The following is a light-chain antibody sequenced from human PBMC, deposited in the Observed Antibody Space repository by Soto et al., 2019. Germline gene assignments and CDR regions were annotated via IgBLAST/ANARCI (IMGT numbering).Light chain of an antibody. CDR3: LQDYNYPLT. Sequence: DIQMTQSPSTLSASVGDRVTITCRASQNIRDWLAWYQQKPGKAPKLLIYDASNLESGVPSRFTGSGSGTEFTLTISSLQPDDFAIYSCLQDYNYPLTFGGGTKVDIK. V-gene: IGKV1-5*01. J-gene: IGKJ4*01. CDR2: DAS. CDR1: QNIRDW.